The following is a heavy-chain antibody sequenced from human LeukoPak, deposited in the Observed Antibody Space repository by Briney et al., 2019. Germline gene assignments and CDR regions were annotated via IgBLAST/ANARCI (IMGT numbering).Heavy chain of an antibody. CDR3: ASTNYYDSSGFSNWFDP. V-gene: IGHV3-23*01. Sequence: GGSLRLSCAASGFTFSSYAMSWVRQAPGKGLEWVSAISGSGGSTYYADSVKGRFTISRDNAKNSLYLQMNSLRAEDTAIYYCASTNYYDSSGFSNWFDPWGQGTLVTVSS. CDR2: ISGSGGST. J-gene: IGHJ5*02. CDR1: GFTFSSYA. D-gene: IGHD3-22*01.